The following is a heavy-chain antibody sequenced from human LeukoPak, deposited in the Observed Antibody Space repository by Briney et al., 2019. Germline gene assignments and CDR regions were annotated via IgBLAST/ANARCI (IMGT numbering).Heavy chain of an antibody. J-gene: IGHJ4*02. CDR2: INHSGST. CDR3: ARIVLYCSSTSCSLDF. Sequence: SETLSLTCAVYGGSFSGYYWTWLRQPPGKGLEWIGEINHSGSTNYNPSLKSRITISVDTSKNQFSLKLISVTAADTAVYYCARIVLYCSSTSCSLDFWGQGTLVTVSS. V-gene: IGHV4-34*01. D-gene: IGHD2-2*01. CDR1: GGSFSGYY.